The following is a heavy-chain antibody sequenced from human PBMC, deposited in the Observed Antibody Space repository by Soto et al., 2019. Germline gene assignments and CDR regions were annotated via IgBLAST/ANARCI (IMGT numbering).Heavy chain of an antibody. Sequence: GDSLKISCQYSGYTFTNDNIAWVRQMPGKGLEWMGIIFPPDSNTQYSPSFQGQVTFSVDRSTSTAYLQWGSLKASDTAMYFCARLAYCGTDCFFDYWGQGTLVIVSS. CDR3: ARLAYCGTDCFFDY. J-gene: IGHJ4*02. D-gene: IGHD2-21*02. V-gene: IGHV5-51*01. CDR2: IFPPDSNT. CDR1: GYTFTNDN.